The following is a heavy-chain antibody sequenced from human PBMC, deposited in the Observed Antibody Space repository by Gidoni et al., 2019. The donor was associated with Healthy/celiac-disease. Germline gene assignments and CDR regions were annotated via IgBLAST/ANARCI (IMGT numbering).Heavy chain of an antibody. CDR1: GYTLNELS. J-gene: IGHJ4*02. Sequence: QVQLLQSGAEVKKPGASLKVSCKLSGYTLNELSMPWLRQAPGKGLVWMCGFDPEDGETIYAQKCQGRVTMTEDTSTDTAYMELSSLRSEDTAVYYCATVLGSYYFDYWGQGTLVTVSS. V-gene: IGHV1-24*01. CDR2: FDPEDGET. D-gene: IGHD3-16*02. CDR3: ATVLGSYYFDY.